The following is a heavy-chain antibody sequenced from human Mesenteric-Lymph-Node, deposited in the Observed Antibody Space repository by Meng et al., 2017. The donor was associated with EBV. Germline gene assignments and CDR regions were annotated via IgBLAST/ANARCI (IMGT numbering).Heavy chain of an antibody. J-gene: IGHJ4*02. CDR2: IYHSGST. CDR1: GVPFSSSNW. Sequence: QVQLQESGPGPVKPSGXLSPTCXGPGVPFSSSNWWGWFRQPPWKELEWIGEIYHSGSTNYNPSLKSRVTISLDTSKNEVSLRLSSVTAADTAVYFCARISRAGVQYSHFWSDQYFFDDWGQGALGTVAS. V-gene: IGHV4-4*02. CDR3: ARISRAGVQYSHFWSDQYFFDD. D-gene: IGHD3-3*01.